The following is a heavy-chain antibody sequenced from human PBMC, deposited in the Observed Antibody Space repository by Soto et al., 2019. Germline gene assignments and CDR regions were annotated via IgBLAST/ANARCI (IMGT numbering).Heavy chain of an antibody. V-gene: IGHV4-34*01. CDR1: GQSFSGHS. D-gene: IGHD1-1*01. J-gene: IGHJ4*02. CDR2: INESGST. CDR3: ARGSGIVALPGELEDVNYDY. Sequence: QVQLQQWGAGLVKPSETLSLSCAVYGQSFSGHSWAWIRQPPGKGLEWIGEINESGSTYYNPSHKSRVTISTDTSKNQFSLKLSSVSAAVTAAYFCARGSGIVALPGELEDVNYDYWGQGTLVNVSS.